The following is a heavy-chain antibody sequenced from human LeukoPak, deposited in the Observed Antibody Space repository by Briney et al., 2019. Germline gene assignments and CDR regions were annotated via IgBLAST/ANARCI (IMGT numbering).Heavy chain of an antibody. Sequence: ASVKVSCKASGYTFTSYYMHWVRQAPGQGLEWMGIINPSGGSTSYAQKFQGRDTMTRDTSTSTVYLELSSLRSEDTAVYYCARTKTIPRDFDYWGQGTLVTVSS. CDR1: GYTFTSYY. V-gene: IGHV1-46*01. J-gene: IGHJ4*02. CDR3: ARTKTIPRDFDY. CDR2: INPSGGST. D-gene: IGHD2-8*01.